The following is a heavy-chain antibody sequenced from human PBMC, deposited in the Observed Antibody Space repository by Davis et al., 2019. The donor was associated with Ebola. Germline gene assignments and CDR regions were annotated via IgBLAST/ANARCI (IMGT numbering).Heavy chain of an antibody. Sequence: ASVKVSCKASGYTFTNYYMHWVRQAPGQGLEWMGMINPNDGRTIYAQKFQGRVTVTRDTSTTTVYMDLSSLRSEDTALYYCTTPGGQDSCNDVFDIWGQGTMVTVSS. V-gene: IGHV1-46*03. CDR1: GYTFTNYY. J-gene: IGHJ3*02. CDR2: INPNDGRT. D-gene: IGHD3-22*01. CDR3: TTPGGQDSCNDVFDI.